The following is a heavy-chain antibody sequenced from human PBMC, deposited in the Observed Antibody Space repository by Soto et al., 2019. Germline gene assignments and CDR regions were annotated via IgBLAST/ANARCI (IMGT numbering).Heavy chain of an antibody. V-gene: IGHV3-23*01. Sequence: PVGSLRLSCAASGFTFSHYVMYWVRQAPGKGLEWVSAISAAGTSTYYADSVKGRFTISRDSSKNSLYLQMNSPRPEDTAVYYCAKAWITGTINYWGQGALVTVSS. CDR3: AKAWITGTINY. CDR2: ISAAGTST. D-gene: IGHD1-7*01. CDR1: GFTFSHYV. J-gene: IGHJ4*02.